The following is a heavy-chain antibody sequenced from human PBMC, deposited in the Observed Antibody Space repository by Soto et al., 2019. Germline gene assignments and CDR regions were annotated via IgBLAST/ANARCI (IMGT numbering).Heavy chain of an antibody. CDR2: IYYSGST. J-gene: IGHJ5*02. CDR3: ARSPPISSGRYGIGTWFDP. CDR1: GGSISSSSYY. Sequence: ASETLSLTCTVSGGSISSSSYYWGWIRQPPGKGLEWIGSIYYSGSTYYRPSLKSRVAISVDTSKKQLSLKLSSVTAADTAGYYCARSPPISSGRYGIGTWFDPWRQGTLVTVSS. D-gene: IGHD6-19*01. V-gene: IGHV4-39*01.